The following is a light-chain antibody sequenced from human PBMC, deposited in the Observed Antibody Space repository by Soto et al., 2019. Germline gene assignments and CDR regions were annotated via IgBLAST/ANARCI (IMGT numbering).Light chain of an antibody. J-gene: IGLJ3*02. CDR2: RDT. Sequence: SYELTQPSSVSVSPGQTARITCSGDELAKQHAHWYQQKPGQAPVRLIYRDTERPSGIPERFSGTSSGTTVTLTISGAQAEDEADYYCQSADSRGSWVFGGGTKVTVL. V-gene: IGLV3-25*02. CDR3: QSADSRGSWV. CDR1: ELAKQH.